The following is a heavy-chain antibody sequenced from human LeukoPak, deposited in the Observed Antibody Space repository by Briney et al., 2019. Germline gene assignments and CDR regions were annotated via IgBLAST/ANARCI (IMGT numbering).Heavy chain of an antibody. CDR3: ARDKRVAVAGTYIYYYYMDV. CDR1: GGSISSGSYY. CDR2: IYISGSGST. D-gene: IGHD6-19*01. V-gene: IGHV4-61*02. J-gene: IGHJ6*03. Sequence: SETLSLTCTVSGGSISSGSYYWSWIRQPAGKGLEWIGRIYISGSGSTNYNPSLKSRVTMSVDTSKNQFSLKLSSVTAADTAVYYRARDKRVAVAGTYIYYYYMDVWGNGTTVTISS.